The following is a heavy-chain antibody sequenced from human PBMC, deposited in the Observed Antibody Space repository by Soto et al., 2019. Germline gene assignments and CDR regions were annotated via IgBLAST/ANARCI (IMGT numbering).Heavy chain of an antibody. CDR2: ISYDGSNK. J-gene: IGHJ4*02. V-gene: IGHV3-30-3*01. CDR1: GFTFSSYA. CDR3: ARDLQITGNTAGQLVY. Sequence: PGGSLRLSCAASGFTFSSYAMHWARQAPGKGLEWVAVISYDGSNKYYADSVKGRFTISRDNSKNTLYLQMNSLRAEDTAVYYCARDLQITGNTAGQLVYWGQGTLVTVSS. D-gene: IGHD1-7*01.